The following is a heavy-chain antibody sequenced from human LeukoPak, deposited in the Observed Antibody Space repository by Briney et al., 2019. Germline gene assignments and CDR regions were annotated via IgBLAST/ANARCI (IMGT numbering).Heavy chain of an antibody. Sequence: GASVKVSCKASGGSFSTYAISWVRQAPGQGLEWMGGIIPFFGTPNYAQKFHGRVTITADESTNTAYMEVSSLRSEDTALYYCARYKVPPHQDSSMVPGVYYYYGMDVWGLGTTVTVSS. CDR1: GGSFSTYA. D-gene: IGHD3-10*01. CDR3: ARYKVPPHQDSSMVPGVYYYYGMDV. V-gene: IGHV1-69*13. CDR2: IIPFFGTP. J-gene: IGHJ6*02.